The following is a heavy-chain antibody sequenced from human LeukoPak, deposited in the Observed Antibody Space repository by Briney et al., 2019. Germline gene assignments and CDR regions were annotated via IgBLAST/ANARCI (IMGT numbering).Heavy chain of an antibody. CDR3: ARDAAHSGSYSFDY. J-gene: IGHJ4*02. CDR1: GGSISSYY. Sequence: PSETLSLTCTVSGGSISSYYWSWIRQPPGKGLEWIGYIYYSGSTNYNPSLKSRVTISVDTSKNQFSLKLSSVTAADTAVYYCARDAAHSGSYSFDYWGQGTLVTVSS. V-gene: IGHV4-59*01. D-gene: IGHD1-26*01. CDR2: IYYSGST.